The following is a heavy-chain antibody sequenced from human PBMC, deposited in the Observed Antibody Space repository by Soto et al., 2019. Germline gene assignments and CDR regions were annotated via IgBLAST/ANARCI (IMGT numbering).Heavy chain of an antibody. CDR2: ISYDGSNT. J-gene: IGHJ4*02. D-gene: IGHD5-18*01. CDR3: ARDSETNGYSYDYFDY. CDR1: GFTFRTYA. Sequence: QVQLVESGGGVVQPGRSLKLSCAASGFTFRTYAMHWVRQAPGKGLEWVAVISYDGSNTYYADSVKGRFTISRDSSKNTLYLQMNSLRTEDSAVYYCARDSETNGYSYDYFDYWGQGTLVTVSP. V-gene: IGHV3-30*04.